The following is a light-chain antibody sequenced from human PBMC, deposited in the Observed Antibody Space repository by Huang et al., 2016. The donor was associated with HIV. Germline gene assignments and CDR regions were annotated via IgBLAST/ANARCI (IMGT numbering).Light chain of an antibody. CDR1: QDISNY. Sequence: DIQMTQSPSSLSASVGDRVTITCQASQDISNYLNWDQQKPGKAPKLLIYDASNLETGVPSRFSGSGSGTDFTFTISSLQPEDIATYYCQHFDNLALTFGGGTKVQIK. V-gene: IGKV1-33*01. CDR2: DAS. J-gene: IGKJ4*01. CDR3: QHFDNLALT.